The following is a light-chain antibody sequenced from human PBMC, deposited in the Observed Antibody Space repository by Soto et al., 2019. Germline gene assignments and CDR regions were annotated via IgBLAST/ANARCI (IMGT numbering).Light chain of an antibody. Sequence: QSVLTQPASVSGSPGQSITISCTGTSNDVGGYNYVSWYQQHPGKAPQLIIYEVSNRPSGVSHRFSGSKSGDTASLTISGLQAEDGADYYCSSYTAFSTWVFGGGTKLTVL. CDR3: SSYTAFSTWV. V-gene: IGLV2-14*01. CDR2: EVS. CDR1: SNDVGGYNY. J-gene: IGLJ3*02.